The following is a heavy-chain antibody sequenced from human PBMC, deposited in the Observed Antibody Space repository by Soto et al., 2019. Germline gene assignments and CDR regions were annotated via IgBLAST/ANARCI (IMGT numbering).Heavy chain of an antibody. J-gene: IGHJ4*02. CDR1: GGSIRSSNW. Sequence: SETLPLTCAVSGGSIRSSNWWSWVRQPPGKGLEWIGEIYHSGSTNYNPSLKSRVTISVDKSKNQFSLKLISVTAADTAVYYCARVSVAGTRFDYWGQGTLVTVSS. CDR3: ARVSVAGTRFDY. V-gene: IGHV4-4*02. D-gene: IGHD6-19*01. CDR2: IYHSGST.